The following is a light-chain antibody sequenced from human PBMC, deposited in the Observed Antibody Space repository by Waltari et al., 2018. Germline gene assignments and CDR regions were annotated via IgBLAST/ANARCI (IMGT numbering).Light chain of an antibody. CDR3: MQGTQWPWT. Sequence: DVVMTQSPPSLPVTLGQPASIPCRSSQSLVDSHGHTYLNLFHQRPGQSPRRLIDKVAYRDSGVPDRFSGSGSGTDFTLKISRVEAEDVGVYYCMQGTQWPWTFGQGTKVEIK. V-gene: IGKV2-30*01. CDR2: KVA. CDR1: QSLVDSHGHTY. J-gene: IGKJ1*01.